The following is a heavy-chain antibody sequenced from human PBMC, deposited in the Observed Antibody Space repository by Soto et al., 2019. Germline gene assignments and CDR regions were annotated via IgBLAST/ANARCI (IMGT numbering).Heavy chain of an antibody. D-gene: IGHD6-6*01. CDR2: ISGSGGST. V-gene: IGHV3-23*01. CDR3: AKFRRAEAARPHSTELGY. Sequence: GGSLRLSCAASGFTFSSYAMSWVRQAPGKGLEWVSAISGSGGSTYYADSVKGRFTISRDNSKNTLYLQMNSLRAEDTAVYYCAKFRRAEAARPHSTELGYWGQGTLVTVSS. CDR1: GFTFSSYA. J-gene: IGHJ4*02.